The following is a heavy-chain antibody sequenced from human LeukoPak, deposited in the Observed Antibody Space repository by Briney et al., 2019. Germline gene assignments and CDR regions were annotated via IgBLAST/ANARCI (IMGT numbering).Heavy chain of an antibody. CDR1: GFTVSSNY. J-gene: IGHJ4*02. CDR3: AFGSSSWRSGSDY. CDR2: IYSGGST. D-gene: IGHD6-13*01. V-gene: IGHV3-53*01. Sequence: GGSLRLSCAASGFTVSSNYMSWVRQAPGQGLEWVSVIYSGGSTYYADSVKGRFTISRDNSKNTLYLQMNSLRAEDTAVYYCAFGSSSWRSGSDYWGQGTLVTVSS.